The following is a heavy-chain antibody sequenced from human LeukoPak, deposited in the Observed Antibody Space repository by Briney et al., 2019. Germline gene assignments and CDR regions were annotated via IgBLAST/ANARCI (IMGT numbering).Heavy chain of an antibody. D-gene: IGHD5-12*01. Sequence: GGSLRLSCAASGFTFSSYGMHWVRQAPGKGLEWVAVIWYDGSNKYYADSVKGRFTISRDNSKNTLYLQMNSLRAEDTAVYYCAKVGGYDWDFDYWGQGTLVTVSS. CDR3: AKVGGYDWDFDY. CDR1: GFTFSSYG. CDR2: IWYDGSNK. J-gene: IGHJ4*02. V-gene: IGHV3-33*06.